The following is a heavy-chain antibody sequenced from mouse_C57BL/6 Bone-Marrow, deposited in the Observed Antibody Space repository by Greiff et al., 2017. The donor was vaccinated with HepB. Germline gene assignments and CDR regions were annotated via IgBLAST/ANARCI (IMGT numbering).Heavy chain of an antibody. CDR1: GYAFTNYL. CDR2: INPGSGGT. V-gene: IGHV1-54*01. D-gene: IGHD1-1*01. J-gene: IGHJ1*03. CDR3: ARTPFITTVVPWYFDV. Sequence: QVQLQQSGAELVRPGTSVKVSCKASGYAFTNYLIEWVKQRPGQGLEWIGVINPGSGGTNYNEKFKGKATLTADKSSSTAYMQLSSLTSEDSAVYFCARTPFITTVVPWYFDVWGTGTTVTVSS.